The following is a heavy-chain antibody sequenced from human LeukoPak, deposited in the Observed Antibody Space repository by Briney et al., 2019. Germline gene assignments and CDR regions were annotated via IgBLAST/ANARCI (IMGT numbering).Heavy chain of an antibody. CDR1: GYTFTDYY. D-gene: IGHD4-23*01. J-gene: IGHJ4*02. Sequence: VASVKVSCKASGYTFTDYYTHWVRQAPGQGLEWMGWINPDSGGTNYAQNFQGRVTMTRDTSISTAYKELSRLRSDDTAVYYCARPFIETPSLGSLDYWGQGTLVTVSS. CDR3: ARPFIETPSLGSLDY. CDR2: INPDSGGT. V-gene: IGHV1-2*02.